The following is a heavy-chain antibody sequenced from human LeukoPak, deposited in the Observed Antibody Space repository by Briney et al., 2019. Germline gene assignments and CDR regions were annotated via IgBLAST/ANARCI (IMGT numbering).Heavy chain of an antibody. CDR1: GFTFSSYE. D-gene: IGHD3-10*01. J-gene: IGHJ4*02. V-gene: IGHV3-48*03. Sequence: PGGSLRLSCAASGFTFSSYEMHWVRQAPGKGLEWVSYISSSGRTMYYADSVKGRFTISRDNSRSTLYLQMNSLRAEDTAVYYCAKRGPGSPQSGKYFFDYWGQGTLVTVSS. CDR2: ISSSGRTM. CDR3: AKRGPGSPQSGKYFFDY.